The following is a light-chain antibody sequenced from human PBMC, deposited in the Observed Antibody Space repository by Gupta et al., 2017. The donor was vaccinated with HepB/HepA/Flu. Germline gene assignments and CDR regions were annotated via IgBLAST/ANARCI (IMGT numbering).Light chain of an antibody. V-gene: IGLV3-25*03. CDR3: QSPDSSNTYWV. Sequence: YKLTHTPSVSVSPAQPTMITCSGDALPKQYGYWYQQKPGQAPLLVIYKDSERPSGIPERFSGSSSGTTVTLTISGVQATDEADYYCQSPDSSNTYWVFGGGTKLTVL. J-gene: IGLJ3*02. CDR2: KDS. CDR1: ALPKQY.